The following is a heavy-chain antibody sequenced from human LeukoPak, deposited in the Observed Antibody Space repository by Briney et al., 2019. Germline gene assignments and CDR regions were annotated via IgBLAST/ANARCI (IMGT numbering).Heavy chain of an antibody. CDR3: ARERYSSSSTIDY. V-gene: IGHV4-39*07. D-gene: IGHD6-6*01. CDR1: GGSINSSSYY. J-gene: IGHJ4*02. Sequence: SETLSLTCTVSGGSINSSSYYWGWIRQPPGKGLEWIGSIYYSGNSYYNPSLKSRVTISVDTSKNQFSLKLSSVTAADTAVYYCARERYSSSSTIDYWGQGTLVTVSS. CDR2: IYYSGNS.